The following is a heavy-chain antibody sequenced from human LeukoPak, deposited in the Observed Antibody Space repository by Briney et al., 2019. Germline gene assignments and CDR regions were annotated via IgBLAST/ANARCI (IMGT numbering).Heavy chain of an antibody. CDR2: LYAGDSDT. V-gene: IGHV5-51*01. CDR1: GYSFSTYW. D-gene: IGHD5-12*01. Sequence: GESLKISCRASGYSFSTYWIGWVRQMPGKGLEWMGVLYAGDSDTRYSPSFQGQVTLSADKSKSTAYLQWGSLKASDTAMYYCARGGYSGYDFDYWGQGTLVTVSS. CDR3: ARGGYSGYDFDY. J-gene: IGHJ4*02.